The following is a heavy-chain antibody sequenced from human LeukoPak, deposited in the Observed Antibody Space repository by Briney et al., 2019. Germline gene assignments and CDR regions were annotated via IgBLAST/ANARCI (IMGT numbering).Heavy chain of an antibody. J-gene: IGHJ4*02. CDR1: GFSLSTSGMC. Sequence: SGPALVKPTQTLTLTCTFSGFSLSTSGMCVSWIRQPPGKALEWIGEINHSGSTNYNPSLKSRVTISVDTSKNQFSLKLSSVTAADTAVYYCARLPPYYDFWSGYYALTAPFDYWGQGTLVTVSS. D-gene: IGHD3-3*01. CDR2: INHSGST. V-gene: IGHV4-30-2*01. CDR3: ARLPPYYDFWSGYYALTAPFDY.